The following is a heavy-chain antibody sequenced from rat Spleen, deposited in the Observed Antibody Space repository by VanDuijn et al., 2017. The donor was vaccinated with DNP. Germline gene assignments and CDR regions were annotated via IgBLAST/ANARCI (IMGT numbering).Heavy chain of an antibody. CDR2: ISAGGSR. CDR1: GFSLTSHG. D-gene: IGHD1-7*01. CDR3: AEMTTGLDY. V-gene: IGHV2S8*01. J-gene: IGHJ2*01. Sequence: QVQLRESGPGLVQPSQTLSLTCTVSGFSLTSHGVSWIRQSPGKGLEWIAAISAGGSRYYNSGLKSRLSINRDTSKSQIFLTMNSLQTDDTAVYYCAEMTTGLDYWGQGVMVTVSS.